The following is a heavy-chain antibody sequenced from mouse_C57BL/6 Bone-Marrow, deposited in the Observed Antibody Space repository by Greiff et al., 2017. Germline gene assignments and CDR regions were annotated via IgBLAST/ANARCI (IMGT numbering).Heavy chain of an antibody. CDR1: GYTFTDYY. J-gene: IGHJ4*01. CDR2: INPNNGGT. D-gene: IGHD1-1*01. Sequence: VQLQQSGPELVKPGASVKISCKASGYTFTDYYMNWVKQSHGQSLEWIGDINPNNGGTSYNQKFKGKATLTVDKSSSTAYMELRSLTSEDSAVYYCARDLITTLVASDFYARDYWGQGTSVTVSS. V-gene: IGHV1-26*01. CDR3: ARDLITTLVASDFYARDY.